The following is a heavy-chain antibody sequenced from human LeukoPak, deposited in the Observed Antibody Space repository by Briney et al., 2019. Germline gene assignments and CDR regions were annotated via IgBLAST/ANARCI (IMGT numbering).Heavy chain of an antibody. CDR1: GFTFSSYA. CDR2: ISGSGGST. CDR3: AKDQAWVVPASNWFDP. V-gene: IGHV3-23*01. J-gene: IGHJ5*02. D-gene: IGHD2-2*01. Sequence: PGGSLRLSSAASGFTFSSYAMSWVRQAPGKGLEWVSAISGSGGSTYYADSVKGRFTISRDNSKNTLYLQMNSLRAEDTAVYYCAKDQAWVVPASNWFDPWGQGTLVTVSS.